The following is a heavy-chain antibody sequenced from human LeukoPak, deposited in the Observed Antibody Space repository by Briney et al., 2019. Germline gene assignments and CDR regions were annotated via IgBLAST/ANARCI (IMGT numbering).Heavy chain of an antibody. V-gene: IGHV3-30*18. Sequence: GGSLRLYCAASGFTFSSYGMHWVRQAPGKGLEWVAVISYDGSNKYYADSVKGRFTISRDNSKNTLYLQMNSLRAEDTAVYYCAKASTPHYGMDVWGKGTTVTVSS. CDR2: ISYDGSNK. D-gene: IGHD4-23*01. CDR3: AKASTPHYGMDV. J-gene: IGHJ6*04. CDR1: GFTFSSYG.